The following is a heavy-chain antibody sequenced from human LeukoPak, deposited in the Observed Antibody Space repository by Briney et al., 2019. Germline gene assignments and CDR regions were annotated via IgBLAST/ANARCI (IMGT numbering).Heavy chain of an antibody. V-gene: IGHV4-59*10. CDR2: IYTSGST. CDR3: ARASYSYDINGWVPFDY. D-gene: IGHD3-22*01. J-gene: IGHJ4*02. Sequence: MPSETLSLTCAVYGGSFSGYYWSWIRQPAGKGLEWIGRIYTSGSTNYNPSLKSLVTISGDTSKNQFSLRLSSVTAADTAVYYCARASYSYDINGWVPFDYWGQGTLVTVSS. CDR1: GGSFSGYY.